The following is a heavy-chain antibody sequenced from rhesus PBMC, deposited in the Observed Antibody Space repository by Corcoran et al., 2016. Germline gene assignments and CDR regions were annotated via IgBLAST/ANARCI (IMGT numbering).Heavy chain of an antibody. V-gene: IGHV4-165*02. CDR3: ARLIGGYCSD. J-gene: IGHJ4*01. CDR2: IGGSSGRT. Sequence: QVQLQESGPGLVKPSETLSLTCAVSGGSISGYSWIWIRPPPGKGLEWIGYIGGSSGRTHNNPSLKSRGTMSTDTSKSQCSLELSSVTAADSAVYYCARLIGGYCSDWGQGVLVTVSS. CDR1: GGSISGYS. D-gene: IGHD2-15*01.